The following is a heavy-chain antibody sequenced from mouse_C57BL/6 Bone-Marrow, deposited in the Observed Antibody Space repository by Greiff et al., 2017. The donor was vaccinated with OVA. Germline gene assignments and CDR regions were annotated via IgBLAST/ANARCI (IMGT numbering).Heavy chain of an antibody. J-gene: IGHJ1*03. CDR3: AREHTKGYFDV. CDR2: ISDGGSYT. Sequence: EVQRVESGGGLVKPGGSLKLSCAASGFTFSSYAMSWVRQTPEKRLEWVATISDGGSYTYYPDNVKGRFTISRDNAKNNLYLQMSHLKSEDTAMYYCAREHTKGYFDVWGTGTTVTVSS. V-gene: IGHV5-4*01. D-gene: IGHD3-1*01. CDR1: GFTFSSYA.